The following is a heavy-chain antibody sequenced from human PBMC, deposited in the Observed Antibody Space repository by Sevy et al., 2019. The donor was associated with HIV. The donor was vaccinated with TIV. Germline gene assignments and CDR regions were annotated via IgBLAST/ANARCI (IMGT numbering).Heavy chain of an antibody. CDR1: GCTFSSYG. CDR2: ISYDGTNK. V-gene: IGHV3-30*18. J-gene: IGHJ6*02. CDR3: AKDPYHYGSGSSPRDYYYYYGMDV. D-gene: IGHD3-10*01. Sequence: GGSLRLSCASSGCTFSSYGMHWVRQAPGKGLEWVAVISYDGTNKYYADSVKGRFTISRDNSKHTLTLQMNSLRAEDTAVYYCAKDPYHYGSGSSPRDYYYYYGMDVWGQGTTVTVSS.